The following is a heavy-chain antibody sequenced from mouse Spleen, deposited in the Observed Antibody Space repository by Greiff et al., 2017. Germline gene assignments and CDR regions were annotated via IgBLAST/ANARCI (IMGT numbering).Heavy chain of an antibody. J-gene: IGHJ2*01. CDR2: IRNKANGYTT. CDR1: GFTFTDYY. V-gene: IGHV7-3*01. Sequence: EVKLMESGGGLVQPGGSLSLSCAASGFTFTDYYMSWVRQPPGKALEWLGFIRNKANGYTTEYSASVKGRFTISRDNSQSILYLQMNALRAEDSATYYCARSVPPFDYWGQGTTLTVSS. CDR3: ARSVPPFDY.